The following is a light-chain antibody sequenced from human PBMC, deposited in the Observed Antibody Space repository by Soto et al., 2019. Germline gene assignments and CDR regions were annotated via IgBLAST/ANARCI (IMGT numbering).Light chain of an antibody. V-gene: IGLV1-40*01. CDR2: SSV. Sequence: QSVLTQPPSVSGAPGQGVIISCTGSSSNIGAGYDVHWYQQLPRTAPKLLIYSSVNRPSGVPDRFSASKSGTSASLAITGLRPEDEADYYCQSYDSRLNGYVFGTGTEVTVL. CDR1: SSNIGAGYD. J-gene: IGLJ1*01. CDR3: QSYDSRLNGYV.